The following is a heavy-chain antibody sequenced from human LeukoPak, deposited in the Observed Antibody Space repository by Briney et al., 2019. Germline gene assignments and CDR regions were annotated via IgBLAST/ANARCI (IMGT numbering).Heavy chain of an antibody. CDR3: ASLGGYYESSNSSQLETFDI. Sequence: SETLSLTCAVSGASINNYFWSWIRQPPGKGLEWIGYIHTSGTSNYNPSLKSRATFSVDTSDNQLSLKLNSVTAADTAVYYCASLGGYYESSNSSQLETFDIWGQGTMVIVSS. CDR2: IHTSGTS. J-gene: IGHJ3*02. D-gene: IGHD3-22*01. V-gene: IGHV4-59*01. CDR1: GASINNYF.